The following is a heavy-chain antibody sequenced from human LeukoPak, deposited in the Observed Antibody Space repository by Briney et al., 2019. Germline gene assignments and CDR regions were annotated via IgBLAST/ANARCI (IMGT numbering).Heavy chain of an antibody. D-gene: IGHD2-2*02. Sequence: GGSLRLSCAASGFTFSSYAMSWVRQAPGKGLEWVSAISGSGGSTYYADSVKGRFTISRDNSKNTLYLQMNSLRAEDTAVYYCAKPQYQLLYRFDDAFDIWGQGTMVTVS. J-gene: IGHJ3*02. CDR1: GFTFSSYA. CDR2: ISGSGGST. CDR3: AKPQYQLLYRFDDAFDI. V-gene: IGHV3-23*01.